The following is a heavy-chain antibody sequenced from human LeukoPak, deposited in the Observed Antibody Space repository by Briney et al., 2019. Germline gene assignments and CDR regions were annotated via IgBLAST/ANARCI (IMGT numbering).Heavy chain of an antibody. Sequence: PGGSLRLSCAASGFIFSTYWMHWVRQAPGKGPVWLSRINSDGSTTNYADSVKGRFTISRDNAKNTLYLQMNSLRVDDTAVYYCAKDRADYYDSWTPFQFDYWGQGTLVTVSS. CDR2: INSDGSTT. J-gene: IGHJ4*02. D-gene: IGHD3-22*01. V-gene: IGHV3-74*01. CDR1: GFIFSTYW. CDR3: AKDRADYYDSWTPFQFDY.